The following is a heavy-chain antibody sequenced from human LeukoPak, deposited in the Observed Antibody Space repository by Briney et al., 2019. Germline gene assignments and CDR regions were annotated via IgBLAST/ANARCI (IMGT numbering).Heavy chain of an antibody. CDR2: ISAYNGNT. V-gene: IGHV1-18*01. CDR3: ARDLYCYDSSGYLIWFDP. D-gene: IGHD3-22*01. J-gene: IGHJ5*02. Sequence: ASVKVSCKASGYTFTSYGISWVRQAPGQGLEWMGWISAYNGNTNYAQKLQGRVTMTTDTSTSTAYMELRSLRSDDTAVYYCARDLYCYDSSGYLIWFDPWGQGTLVTVSS. CDR1: GYTFTSYG.